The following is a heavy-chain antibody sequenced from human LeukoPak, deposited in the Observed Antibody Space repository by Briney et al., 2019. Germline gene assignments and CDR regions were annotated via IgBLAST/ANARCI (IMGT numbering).Heavy chain of an antibody. D-gene: IGHD2-15*01. CDR3: AKDLGHCSGGNCHDYFEN. Sequence: GGSLRLSCAASGFTFSSYAMSWVRQAPGKGLEWVSAISGSGGITYYADSVKGRFTISRDNSKNTLYLQMNSLRAEDTAVYYCAKDLGHCSGGNCHDYFENWGQGTLVTVSS. CDR2: ISGSGGIT. J-gene: IGHJ4*02. CDR1: GFTFSSYA. V-gene: IGHV3-23*01.